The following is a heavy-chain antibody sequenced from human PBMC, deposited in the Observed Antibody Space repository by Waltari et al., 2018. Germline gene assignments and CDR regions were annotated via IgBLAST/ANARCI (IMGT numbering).Heavy chain of an antibody. CDR1: GFTFSNNW. D-gene: IGHD6-13*01. CDR2: INQDGSEK. Sequence: EVQLVESGGGLVQPGGSLRLSCAASGFTFSNNWMTWVRQAPGKGREWVDNINQDGSEKYSVESVKGRFTISRDNAKNSLYLQLNSLRADDTAVYYCTRGGDDSSWYWRNWGQGTLVTVSS. CDR3: TRGGDDSSWYWRN. J-gene: IGHJ4*02. V-gene: IGHV3-7*01.